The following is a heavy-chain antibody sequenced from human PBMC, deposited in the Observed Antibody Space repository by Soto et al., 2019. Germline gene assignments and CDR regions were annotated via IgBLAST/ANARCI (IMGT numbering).Heavy chain of an antibody. CDR2: IAYDGNEK. J-gene: IGHJ6*02. V-gene: IGHV3-30*18. CDR1: GFTFKPHA. CDR3: GKYVGDSVRSYYGVDV. Sequence: QVQLVESGGGVVQPGTSLRLCCAASGFTFKPHAMHWVRQAPGKGLEWMAVIAYDGNEKFYADSVKGRFTISRDNSKNKLNLQINTLRNEDTAVYYCGKYVGDSVRSYYGVDVWGQGTTVTVSS. D-gene: IGHD1-26*01.